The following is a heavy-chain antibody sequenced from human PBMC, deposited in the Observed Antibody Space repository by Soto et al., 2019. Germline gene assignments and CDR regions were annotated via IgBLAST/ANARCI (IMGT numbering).Heavy chain of an antibody. CDR2: IYYSGST. V-gene: IGHV4-59*05. CDR3: ARHALDGYLWDSAY. D-gene: IGHD5-12*01. Sequence: PLETLSLTCSVSGGSIRGPYCSWIRQPPEKGLEWIGRIYYSGSTYYNPSLKSRVTISVDTSKNQFSLKLSSVTASDTDVYYCARHALDGYLWDSAYWGKGTLVNV. CDR1: GGSIRGPY. J-gene: IGHJ4*02.